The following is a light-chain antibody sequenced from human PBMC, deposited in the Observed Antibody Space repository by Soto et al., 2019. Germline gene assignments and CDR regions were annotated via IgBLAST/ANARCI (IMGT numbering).Light chain of an antibody. V-gene: IGKV3-20*01. CDR3: QQYYNWPLT. J-gene: IGKJ4*01. CDR2: GAS. Sequence: EIVLTQSPGTLSLSPGERATLSCRASQSVSNNYLAWYQQKPGQAPRLLIYGASNRATGIPDRFSGSGSGTDFTLTTSRREPEDFAVYDCQQYYNWPLTFGGGTKVDIK. CDR1: QSVSNNY.